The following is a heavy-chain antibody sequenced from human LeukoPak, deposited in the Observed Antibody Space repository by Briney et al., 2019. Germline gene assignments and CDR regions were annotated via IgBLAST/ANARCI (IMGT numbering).Heavy chain of an antibody. J-gene: IGHJ4*02. CDR2: IRSKANSYAT. V-gene: IGHV3-73*01. CDR1: GFTFSGSA. CDR3: TRHWLGDSSGYNDDY. D-gene: IGHD3-22*01. Sequence: QSGGSLRLSCAASGFTFSGSAMPWVRQASGKGLEWVGRIRSKANSYATAYAASVKGRFTISRDDSKNTAYLQMNSLKTEDTAVYYCTRHWLGDSSGYNDDYWGQGTLVTVSS.